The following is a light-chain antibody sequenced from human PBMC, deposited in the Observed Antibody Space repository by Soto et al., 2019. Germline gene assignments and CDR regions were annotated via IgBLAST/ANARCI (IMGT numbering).Light chain of an antibody. J-gene: IGLJ1*01. Sequence: QSALTQPRSVSGSPGQSVTISCTGTSSDVGGYNYVSWYQHHPGKAPKLMIYDVSKRPSGVPDRFSGSKSGNTASLTISGLQAEDEADYYFCSYAGSYTPDVFGTGTKLTVL. CDR3: CSYAGSYTPDV. CDR2: DVS. CDR1: SSDVGGYNY. V-gene: IGLV2-11*01.